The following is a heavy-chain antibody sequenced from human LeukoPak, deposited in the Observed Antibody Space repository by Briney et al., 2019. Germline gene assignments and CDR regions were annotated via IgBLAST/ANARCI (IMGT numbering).Heavy chain of an antibody. Sequence: GGSLRLSCAASGFTFSSFSMNWVRQAPGKGLEWVSSISSTRSYIHYADSVKGRFTISRDNAKNSLYLQMNNLRAEDTAVYYCARAAFMASFDYWGQGTLVTVSS. CDR2: ISSTRSYI. CDR3: ARAAFMASFDY. CDR1: GFTFSSFS. J-gene: IGHJ4*02. V-gene: IGHV3-21*01. D-gene: IGHD3-10*01.